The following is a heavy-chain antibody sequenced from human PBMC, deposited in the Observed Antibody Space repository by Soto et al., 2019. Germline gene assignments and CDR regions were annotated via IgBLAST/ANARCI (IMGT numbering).Heavy chain of an antibody. V-gene: IGHV1-69*17. J-gene: IGHJ6*02. CDR3: AKARGYGSGRNNHYYGMDV. D-gene: IGHD3-10*01. CDR1: GGTLSSYA. CDR2: NIPIFNIP. Sequence: QVHLVQSGSEVRKPGSSVKVSCKDSGGTLSSYAITWVRLAPGQGLEWMGGNIPIFNIPDYAQKFQGGVSITADKATSTAYMELSNLRPEDTAIYYCAKARGYGSGRNNHYYGMDVWGQGTTVTVSS.